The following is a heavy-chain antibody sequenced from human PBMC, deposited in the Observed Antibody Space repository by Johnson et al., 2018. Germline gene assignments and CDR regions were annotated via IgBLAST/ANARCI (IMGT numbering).Heavy chain of an antibody. Sequence: PGKGLEWVSGISXNSGSIGYADSLKGRFTISRDNAKTSLYLQMNSLRAEDTALYYCARAIVGKGYFQHGGQGTLVTVSS. D-gene: IGHD1-26*01. CDR2: ISXNSGSI. J-gene: IGHJ1*01. V-gene: IGHV3-9*01. CDR3: ARAIVGKGYFQH.